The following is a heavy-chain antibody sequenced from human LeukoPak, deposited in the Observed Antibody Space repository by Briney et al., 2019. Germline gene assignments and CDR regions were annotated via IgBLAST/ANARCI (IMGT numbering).Heavy chain of an antibody. J-gene: IGHJ3*02. CDR2: ISYDGSNK. Sequence: GGSLRLSCAASGSTFSSYGMHWVRQAPGKGLEWVAVISYDGSNKYYADSVKGRFTISRDNSKNTLYLQMNSLRAEDTAVYYCAKDKRYSSGRPQDAFDIWGQGTMVTVSS. V-gene: IGHV3-30*18. CDR3: AKDKRYSSGRPQDAFDI. D-gene: IGHD6-19*01. CDR1: GSTFSSYG.